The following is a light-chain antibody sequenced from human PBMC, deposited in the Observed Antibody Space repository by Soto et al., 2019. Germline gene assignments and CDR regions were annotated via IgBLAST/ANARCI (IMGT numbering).Light chain of an antibody. CDR2: GAS. Sequence: ENVLTQSPGTLSLSPGDRATLSCRASQSFSSSYLAWYQQKPGQAPRLLIYGASIRATGIPDRFSGGGSGTDFTLTISRLEPEDFAVYYCQQFSSYPLTFGGGTKVDNK. CDR3: QQFSSYPLT. V-gene: IGKV3-20*01. CDR1: QSFSSSY. J-gene: IGKJ4*01.